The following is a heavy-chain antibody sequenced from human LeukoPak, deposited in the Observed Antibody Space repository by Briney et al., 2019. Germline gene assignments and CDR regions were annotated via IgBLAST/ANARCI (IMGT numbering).Heavy chain of an antibody. CDR3: ARGTHGSDI. V-gene: IGHV3-33*01. CDR2: IWYDGSNK. D-gene: IGHD1-1*01. CDR1: GFTFSSYG. J-gene: IGHJ3*02. Sequence: GGSLRLSCAASGFTFSSYGMHWVRQAPGKGLEWVAVIWYDGSNKYYADSVKGRFTISRDNAKNTLYLQMNSLRAEDTAVYYCARGTHGSDIWGQGTMVPVSS.